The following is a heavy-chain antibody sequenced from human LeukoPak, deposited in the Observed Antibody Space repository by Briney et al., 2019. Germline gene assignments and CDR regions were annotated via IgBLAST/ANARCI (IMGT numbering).Heavy chain of an antibody. CDR3: AKDREMYFYDSSGYRDAFHI. CDR2: ISGTGGGT. D-gene: IGHD3-22*01. CDR1: GFTFNTYA. V-gene: IGHV3-23*01. Sequence: GGSLRLPCAASGFTFNTYAMSWVRQAPGKGLEWVSSISGTGGGTYYADSVKGRFTISRDNSHKTLYLQMNSLRAEDTAVYYCAKDREMYFYDSSGYRDAFHIWGQGTKVTVSS. J-gene: IGHJ3*02.